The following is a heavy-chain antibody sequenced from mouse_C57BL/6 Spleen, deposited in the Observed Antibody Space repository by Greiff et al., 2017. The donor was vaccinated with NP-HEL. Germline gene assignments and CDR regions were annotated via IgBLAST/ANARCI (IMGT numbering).Heavy chain of an antibody. CDR2: INPYNGGT. D-gene: IGHD2-1*01. CDR3: ARGLLLLSPFDY. Sequence: VQLQQSGPVLVKPGASVKMSCKASGYTFTDYYMNWVKQSHGTSLAWIGVINPYNGGTSYNQKFKGQATLTVDKSSSTAYMELNSLTSEDSAVYYCARGLLLLSPFDYWGQGTALAVSS. CDR1: GYTFTDYY. J-gene: IGHJ2*01. V-gene: IGHV1-19*01.